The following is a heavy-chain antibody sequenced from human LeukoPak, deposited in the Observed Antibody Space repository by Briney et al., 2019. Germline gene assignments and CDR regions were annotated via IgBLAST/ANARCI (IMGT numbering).Heavy chain of an antibody. CDR2: ISYDGSNK. V-gene: IGHV3-30*03. CDR1: GFTFSSYS. D-gene: IGHD5-18*01. Sequence: GGSLRLSCAASGFTFSSYSMNWVRQAPGKGLEWVAVISYDGSNKYYADSVKGRFTISRDNSKNTLYLQMNSLRAEDTAVYYCARDLIRGYSYGYYPKIKDWGQGTLVTVSS. CDR3: ARDLIRGYSYGYYPKIKD. J-gene: IGHJ4*02.